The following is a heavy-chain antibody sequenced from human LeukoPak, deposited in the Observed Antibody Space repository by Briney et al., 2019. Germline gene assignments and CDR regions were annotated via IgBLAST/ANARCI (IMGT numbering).Heavy chain of an antibody. Sequence: GGSLRLSCAASGFTFSSYAMSWVRQAPGKGLEWVSAISGSGGSTYYADSVKGRFTISRDNSKNTLYLQMNSLRAEDTAVYYCAKDSSGSGSYYNYYYYYGMDVWGQGTTVTVSS. CDR3: AKDSSGSGSYYNYYYYYGMDV. D-gene: IGHD3-10*01. CDR1: GFTFSSYA. V-gene: IGHV3-23*01. J-gene: IGHJ6*02. CDR2: ISGSGGST.